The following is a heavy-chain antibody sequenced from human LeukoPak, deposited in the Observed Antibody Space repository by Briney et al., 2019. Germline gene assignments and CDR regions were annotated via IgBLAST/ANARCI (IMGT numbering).Heavy chain of an antibody. CDR3: ASGYSGYDIPFFDY. CDR1: GFTVSSNY. J-gene: IGHJ4*02. D-gene: IGHD5-12*01. CDR2: IYSGGST. V-gene: IGHV3-53*01. Sequence: PGGSLRLSCAASGFTVSSNYMSWVRQAPGKGLEWVSVIYSGGSTYYADSVKGRCTISRDNSKNTLYLQMNSLRAEDTAVYYCASGYSGYDIPFFDYWGQGTLVTVSS.